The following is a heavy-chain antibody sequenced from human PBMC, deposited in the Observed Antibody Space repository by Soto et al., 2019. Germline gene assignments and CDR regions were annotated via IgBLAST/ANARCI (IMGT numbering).Heavy chain of an antibody. CDR3: AKPTDYGDYFDY. V-gene: IGHV3-30*18. CDR1: GFTFSSYG. J-gene: IGHJ4*02. D-gene: IGHD4-17*01. Sequence: QVQLVESGGGVVQSGRSLRLSCAASGFTFSSYGMHWVRQAPGKGLEWVAVISYDGSNKYYADSVKGRFTISRDNSKNTLYLQMNSLRAEDTAVYYCAKPTDYGDYFDYWGQGTLVTVSS. CDR2: ISYDGSNK.